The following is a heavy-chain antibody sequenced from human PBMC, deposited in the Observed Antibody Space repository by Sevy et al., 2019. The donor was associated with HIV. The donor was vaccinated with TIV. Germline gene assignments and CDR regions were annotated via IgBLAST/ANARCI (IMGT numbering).Heavy chain of an antibody. D-gene: IGHD6-13*01. J-gene: IGHJ4*02. CDR3: ATDASSWYTYFDY. V-gene: IGHV3-21*01. CDR2: ISSSSAYI. Sequence: GGSLRLSCAASGFTFGTYSMSWVRQAPGKGLEWVSSISSSSAYIYYADSMKGRFTISRDNAKNSLYLRMNSLRAEDMAVYYCATDASSWYTYFDYWGRGTLVTVSS. CDR1: GFTFGTYS.